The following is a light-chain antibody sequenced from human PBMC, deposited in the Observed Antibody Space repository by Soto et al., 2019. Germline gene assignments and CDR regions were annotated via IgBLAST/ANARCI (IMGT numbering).Light chain of an antibody. CDR3: QKSDHLPL. J-gene: IGKJ3*01. Sequence: DIQMTQSPSSLSASVGDRVTITCRASQSISSYLNWYQQKPGKAPKLLIYDASNLEIGVPSRFSGSGSGTDFTFTISSLRPEDIATYYCQKSDHLPLFGPGTKVDI. V-gene: IGKV1-33*01. CDR1: QSISSY. CDR2: DAS.